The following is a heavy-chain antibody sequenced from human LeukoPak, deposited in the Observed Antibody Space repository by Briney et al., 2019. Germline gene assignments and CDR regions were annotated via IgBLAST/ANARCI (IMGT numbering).Heavy chain of an antibody. CDR2: ISSSSSYI. CDR1: GFTFSSYS. D-gene: IGHD1-7*01. J-gene: IGHJ4*02. Sequence: PGGSLRLSCAASGFTFSSYSMNWVRQAPGKGLEWGSSISSSSSYIYYADSVKGRFTISRDNAKNSLYLQMNSLRAEDTAVYYCARGPLTGTTYYFDYWGQGTLVTVSS. CDR3: ARGPLTGTTYYFDY. V-gene: IGHV3-21*01.